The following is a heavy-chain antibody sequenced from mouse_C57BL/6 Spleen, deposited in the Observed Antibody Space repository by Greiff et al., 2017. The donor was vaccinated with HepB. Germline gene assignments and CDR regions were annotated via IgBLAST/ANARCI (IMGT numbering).Heavy chain of an antibody. J-gene: IGHJ4*01. D-gene: IGHD3-3*01. CDR1: GYSITSGYY. CDR3: ARERAGTWAMDY. Sequence: ESGPGLVKPSQSLSLTCSVTGYSITSGYYWNWIRQFPGNKLEWMGYISYDGSNNYNPSLKNRISITRDTSKNQFFLKLNSVTTEDTATYYCARERAGTWAMDYWGQGTSVTVSS. CDR2: ISYDGSN. V-gene: IGHV3-6*01.